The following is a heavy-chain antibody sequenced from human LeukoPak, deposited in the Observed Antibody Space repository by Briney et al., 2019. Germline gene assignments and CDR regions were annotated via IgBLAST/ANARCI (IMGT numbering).Heavy chain of an antibody. Sequence: PGGSLRLSCAASGFTFSSYAMSWVRQAPGKGLEWVSAISGSGGSTYYADSVKGRFTISRDNSKNTLYLQMNSLRAEDTAVYYCAKDQGFGRFQGWFDPWGQGTLVTVSS. V-gene: IGHV3-23*01. D-gene: IGHD3-10*01. J-gene: IGHJ5*02. CDR1: GFTFSSYA. CDR2: ISGSGGST. CDR3: AKDQGFGRFQGWFDP.